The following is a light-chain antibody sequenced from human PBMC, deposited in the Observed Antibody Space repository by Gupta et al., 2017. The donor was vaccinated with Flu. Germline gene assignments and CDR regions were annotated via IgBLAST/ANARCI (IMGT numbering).Light chain of an antibody. CDR2: EVS. CDR3: SAYTTRSTLV. J-gene: IGLJ3*02. CDR1: NNDIINYNY. Sequence: SIAISCSGTNNDIINYNYVSWYQHHPGRAHELLIYEVSNRPAGISDRFSGTKSGNTASLTISGLQADDEADYYCSAYTTRSTLVFGGGTKLTVL. V-gene: IGLV2-14*01.